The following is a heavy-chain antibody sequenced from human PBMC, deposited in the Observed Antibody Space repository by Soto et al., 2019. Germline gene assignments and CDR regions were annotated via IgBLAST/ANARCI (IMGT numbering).Heavy chain of an antibody. J-gene: IGHJ6*02. D-gene: IGHD3-10*01. V-gene: IGHV1-69*13. CDR1: GGTFSSYA. Sequence: ASVKVSCKASGGTFSSYAISWVRQAPGQGLEWMGGIIPIFGTANYAQKFQGRVTITADESTSTAYMELSSLRSEDTAVYYCARSEGGEIMVRAYYYGMDVWGQGTTVTVSS. CDR3: ARSEGGEIMVRAYYYGMDV. CDR2: IIPIFGTA.